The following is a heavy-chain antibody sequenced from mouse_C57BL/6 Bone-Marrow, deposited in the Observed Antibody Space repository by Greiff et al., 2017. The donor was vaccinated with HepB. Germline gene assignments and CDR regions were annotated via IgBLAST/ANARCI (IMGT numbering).Heavy chain of an antibody. D-gene: IGHD1-1*01. Sequence: EVNVVESGGGLVQPGGSLKLSCAASGFTFSDYYMYWVRQTPEKRLEWVAYISNGGGSTYYPDTVKGRFTISRDNAKNTLYLQMSRLKSEDTAMYYCASTTPGAMDYWGQGTSVTVSS. J-gene: IGHJ4*01. V-gene: IGHV5-12*01. CDR1: GFTFSDYY. CDR3: ASTTPGAMDY. CDR2: ISNGGGST.